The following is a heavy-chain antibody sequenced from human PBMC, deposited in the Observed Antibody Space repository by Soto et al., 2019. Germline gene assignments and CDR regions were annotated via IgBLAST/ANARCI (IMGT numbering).Heavy chain of an antibody. CDR3: ARAIISAGSY. CDR2: IKPDGSEI. J-gene: IGHJ4*02. D-gene: IGHD6-25*01. CDR1: GFTFSSYA. V-gene: IGHV3-7*03. Sequence: GGSLRLSCAASGFTFSSYAMSWVRQAPGKGLEWVATIKPDGSEIYYVDSAKGRFTISRDNANNSLYLQMKSLRAEDTAVYYCARAIISAGSYWGQGTLVTVSS.